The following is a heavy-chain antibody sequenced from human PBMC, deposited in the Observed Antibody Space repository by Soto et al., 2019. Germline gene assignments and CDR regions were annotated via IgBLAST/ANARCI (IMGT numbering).Heavy chain of an antibody. CDR3: AKSRDGYSFYYFYGMDV. CDR2: ILYDGSNT. D-gene: IGHD4-4*01. CDR1: GFTFSNYG. V-gene: IGHV3-30*18. Sequence: GGSLRLSCAASGFTFSNYGMHWVRQSPGKGLEWVAAILYDGSNTYYADSVKGRFTISRDNSKNTLYLQMNSLRAEDTAVYHCAKSRDGYSFYYFYGMDVWGQGTTVTVSS. J-gene: IGHJ6*02.